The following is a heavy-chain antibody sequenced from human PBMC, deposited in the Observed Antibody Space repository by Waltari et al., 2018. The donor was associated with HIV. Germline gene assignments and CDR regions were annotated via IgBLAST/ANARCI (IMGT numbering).Heavy chain of an antibody. CDR1: GYRFSSYG. J-gene: IGHJ6*02. Sequence: HVQLIQSGAEVKKPEASVKVSCKASGYRFSSYGITWVRQAPGQGLEWLGSVTDYNGNTYYAQSLQGRVSMTTDTYTNTAYMTLRSLRSDDTAIYFCASSGYFDSSGSRNYHYYGMDVWGQGTTVTVSS. D-gene: IGHD3-22*01. CDR2: VTDYNGNT. CDR3: ASSGYFDSSGSRNYHYYGMDV. V-gene: IGHV1-18*01.